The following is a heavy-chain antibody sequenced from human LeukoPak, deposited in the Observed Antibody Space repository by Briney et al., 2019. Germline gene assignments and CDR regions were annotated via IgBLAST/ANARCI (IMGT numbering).Heavy chain of an antibody. CDR1: GFTFSSYW. CDR2: INSDGSST. CDR3: ARVRLANNWFDP. Sequence: GGSLRLSCAASGFTFSSYWVHWVRQAPGKGLVWVSRINSDGSSTSYADSVKGRFTISRDNAKNTLYLQMNSLRAEDTAVYYCARVRLANNWFDPWGQGTLVTVSS. D-gene: IGHD5-12*01. V-gene: IGHV3-74*01. J-gene: IGHJ5*02.